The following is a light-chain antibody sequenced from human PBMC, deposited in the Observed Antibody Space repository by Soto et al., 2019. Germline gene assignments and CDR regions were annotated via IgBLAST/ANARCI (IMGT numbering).Light chain of an antibody. CDR1: QYISTRC. CDR2: GTS. CDR3: QQYGMSMT. Sequence: IVLTQSPGTLSLSPGERATLSCRASQYISTRCVAWYQQKSGQARRLVIYGTSTMATGIPDRFRGSGSGTAFTPTISRLEAEEFAVYYCQQYGMSMTLGKGTPVE. J-gene: IGKJ5*01. V-gene: IGKV3-20*01.